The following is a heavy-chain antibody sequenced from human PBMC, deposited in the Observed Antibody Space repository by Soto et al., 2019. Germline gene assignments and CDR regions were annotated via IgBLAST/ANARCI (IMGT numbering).Heavy chain of an antibody. D-gene: IGHD1-26*01. CDR3: AREAGATDY. CDR1: GYTFTNYY. V-gene: IGHV1-46*01. J-gene: IGHJ4*02. CDR2: IHPGGGAT. Sequence: QVQLVQSGAEVKKPGASMKLSCKASGYTFTNYYMHWVRQAPGQGLEWMGIIHPGGGATNYAQKFQCRVTMTRDTSTSTVYMELSSLDSEDTAVYFCAREAGATDYWGQGTLVTVSS.